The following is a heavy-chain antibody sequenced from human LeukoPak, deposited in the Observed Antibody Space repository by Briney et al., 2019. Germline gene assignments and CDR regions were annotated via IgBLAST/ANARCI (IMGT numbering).Heavy chain of an antibody. J-gene: IGHJ3*02. Sequence: HPGGSLRLSCAASGFTFSSYAMSWVRQAPGKGLEWVSAISGSGGSTYYADSVKGRFTISRDNSKNTLYLQMNSLRAEDTAVYYCAKDRSSSKWLPDAFDIWGQGTMVTVSS. V-gene: IGHV3-23*01. D-gene: IGHD3-22*01. CDR1: GFTFSSYA. CDR2: ISGSGGST. CDR3: AKDRSSSKWLPDAFDI.